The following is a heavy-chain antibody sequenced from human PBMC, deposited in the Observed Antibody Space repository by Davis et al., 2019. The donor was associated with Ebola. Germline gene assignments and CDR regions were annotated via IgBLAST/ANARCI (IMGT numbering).Heavy chain of an antibody. D-gene: IGHD3-3*01. CDR3: ARNGGYYDFWSGFV. CDR2: ISSSSSTI. V-gene: IGHV3-48*01. J-gene: IGHJ6*02. CDR1: GFTFSSYS. Sequence: GGSLRLSCAASGFTFSSYSMNWVRQAPGKGLEWVSYISSSSSTIYYADSVKGRFTISRDNAKNSLYLQMNSLRAEDTAVYYCARNGGYYDFWSGFVWGQGTTVTVSS.